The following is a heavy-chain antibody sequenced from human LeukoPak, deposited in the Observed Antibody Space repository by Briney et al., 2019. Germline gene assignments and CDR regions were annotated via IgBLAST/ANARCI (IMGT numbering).Heavy chain of an antibody. V-gene: IGHV1-69*05. J-gene: IGHJ5*02. CDR2: IIPIFGTA. CDR3: AGCSVVRGVIITHFDP. Sequence: SVKVSFKASGGTFSSYAISWVRQAPGQGLEWMGGIIPIFGTANYAQKFQGRVTITTDESTSTAYMELSSLRSEDTAVYYCAGCSVVRGVIITHFDPWGQGTLVTVSS. CDR1: GGTFSSYA. D-gene: IGHD3-10*01.